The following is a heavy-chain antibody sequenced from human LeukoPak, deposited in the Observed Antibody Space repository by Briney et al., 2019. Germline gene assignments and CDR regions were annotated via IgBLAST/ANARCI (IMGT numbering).Heavy chain of an antibody. J-gene: IGHJ6*03. Sequence: GSLRLSCAASGFTFSNYNMNWVRQAPGKGLEWVANIKQDGSEKYYVDSVKGRFTISRDNAKNSLYLQMNSLRAEDTAVYYCARARLNYYYYYMDVWGKGTTVTVSS. V-gene: IGHV3-7*04. CDR3: ARARLNYYYYYMDV. CDR1: GFTFSNYN. CDR2: IKQDGSEK.